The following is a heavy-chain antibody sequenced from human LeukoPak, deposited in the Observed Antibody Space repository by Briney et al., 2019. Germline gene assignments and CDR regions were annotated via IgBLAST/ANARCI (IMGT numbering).Heavy chain of an antibody. D-gene: IGHD3-10*01. V-gene: IGHV4-34*01. CDR3: ARSPMGYYYGSGSFHYYMDV. CDR2: INHSGST. CDR1: GGSFSGYY. J-gene: IGHJ6*03. Sequence: SETLSLTRAVYGGSFSGYYWSWIRQPPGKGLEWIGEINHSGSTNYNPSLKSRVTISVDTSKNQFSLKLSSVTAADTAVYYCARSPMGYYYGSGSFHYYMDVWGKGTTVTVSS.